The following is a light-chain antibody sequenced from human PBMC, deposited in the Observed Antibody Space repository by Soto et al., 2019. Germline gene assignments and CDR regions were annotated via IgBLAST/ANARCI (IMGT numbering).Light chain of an antibody. CDR2: GAS. Sequence: IVLTPSPATLSVSPRETVTPSCRPSQSVDINLAWYQQKPGQAPRLLIYGASTKATDMPGRFSGRGSGTEFTLTISSLQSEDFAVYYCQQYRNWPRTFGQGTKVDIK. J-gene: IGKJ1*01. CDR3: QQYRNWPRT. CDR1: QSVDIN. V-gene: IGKV3-15*01.